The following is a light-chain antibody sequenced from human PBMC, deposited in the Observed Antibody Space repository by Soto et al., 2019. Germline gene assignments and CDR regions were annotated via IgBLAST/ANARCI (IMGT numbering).Light chain of an antibody. Sequence: DIQMTQSPATLSASVGHRVTITCRASQSISSWLAWYQQKPGKAPKLLIYDASSLESGVPSRFSGSGSGTEFTLTISSLQPDDFATYYCQQYNSYSCTFGQGAKVDIK. J-gene: IGKJ1*01. CDR3: QQYNSYSCT. CDR2: DAS. V-gene: IGKV1-5*01. CDR1: QSISSW.